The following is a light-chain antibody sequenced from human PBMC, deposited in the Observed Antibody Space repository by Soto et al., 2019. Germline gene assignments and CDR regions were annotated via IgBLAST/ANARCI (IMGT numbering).Light chain of an antibody. CDR2: GGS. Sequence: EIVMTQAPATLSVSPGERATLSCRCSPSVSSNLAWYQQKPGQAPRLLIYGGSTRATGIPARFSGSGSGTEFTLTISSLQSEDFAVYYCQQYNNWPPWTFGQGTKVDIK. CDR3: QQYNNWPPWT. CDR1: PSVSSN. J-gene: IGKJ1*01. V-gene: IGKV3-15*01.